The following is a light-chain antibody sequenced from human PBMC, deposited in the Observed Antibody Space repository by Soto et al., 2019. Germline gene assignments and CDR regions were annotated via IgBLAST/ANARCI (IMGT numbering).Light chain of an antibody. CDR1: QSVSSY. Sequence: EIVLTQSPATLSLSPGERATLSCRASQSVSSYFAWYQQKPGQPPRLLIYDASNRATGIPARFSGSGSGTDFTLTISRLEPEDFAVYYCQRRSNCHLIFGGGTKVEIK. V-gene: IGKV3-11*01. J-gene: IGKJ4*01. CDR2: DAS. CDR3: QRRSNCHLI.